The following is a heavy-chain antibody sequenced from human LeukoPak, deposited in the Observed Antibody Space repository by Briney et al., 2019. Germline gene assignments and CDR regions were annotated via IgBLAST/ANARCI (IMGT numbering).Heavy chain of an antibody. CDR2: IRSKAYGGTT. J-gene: IGHJ4*02. CDR3: TRVNPAYCGGDCYADY. Sequence: PGGSLRLSCTASGFTFGDYAMSWFRQAPGKGLEWVGFIRSKAYGGTTEYAASVKGRFTISRDDSKSIAYLQMNSLKTEDTAVYYCTRVNPAYCGGDCYADYWGQGTLVTVSS. D-gene: IGHD2-21*02. CDR1: GFTFGDYA. V-gene: IGHV3-49*03.